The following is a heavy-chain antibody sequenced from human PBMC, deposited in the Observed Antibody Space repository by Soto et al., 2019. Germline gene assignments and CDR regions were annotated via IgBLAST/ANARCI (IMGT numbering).Heavy chain of an antibody. V-gene: IGHV3-33*01. Sequence: GGYPRLSCAAYGFSFSTFGINWFRQAPGKGLEWLEVIWYDGSNKYYADSVKGRFTISRDNSKNTLYLQMNSLRAEDTAVYYCARDTLSYFDYWGQGT. J-gene: IGHJ4*02. CDR1: GFSFSTFG. CDR3: ARDTLSYFDY. CDR2: IWYDGSNK.